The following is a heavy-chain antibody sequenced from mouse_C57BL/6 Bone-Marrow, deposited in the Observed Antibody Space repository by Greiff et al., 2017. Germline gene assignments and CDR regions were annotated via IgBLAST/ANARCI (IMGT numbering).Heavy chain of an antibody. CDR1: GYTFTSYW. CDR2: LYPGSGST. J-gene: IGHJ3*01. V-gene: IGHV1-55*01. Sequence: QVQLQQPGAELVKPGASVKLSCTASGYTFTSYWITWVKQRPGQGLEWIGDLYPGSGSTNYNETFKSKATLTVDPSSSTAYMQLSSLTSEDSAVYYCAREGDYAWFADWGQGTMVTVSA. CDR3: AREGDYAWFAD. D-gene: IGHD2-4*01.